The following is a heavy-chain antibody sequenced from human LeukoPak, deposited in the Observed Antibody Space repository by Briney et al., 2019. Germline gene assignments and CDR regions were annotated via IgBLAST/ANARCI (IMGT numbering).Heavy chain of an antibody. D-gene: IGHD3-16*01. V-gene: IGHV3-66*01. Sequence: PGGSLRLSCAASGFTVSRNYMTWVRQAPGKGLEWVSVIYSDGDTYYVDSVKGRFTISRDNSKNTLYLQMNSLRAEDTAVYYCARGPWASFDYRGQGTLVTVS. CDR1: GFTVSRNY. CDR3: ARGPWASFDY. J-gene: IGHJ4*02. CDR2: IYSDGDT.